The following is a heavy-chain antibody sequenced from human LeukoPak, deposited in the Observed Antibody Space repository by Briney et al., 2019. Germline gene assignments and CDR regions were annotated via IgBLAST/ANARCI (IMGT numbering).Heavy chain of an antibody. CDR2: IRYDGSNK. CDR1: GFTFSSYG. J-gene: IGHJ4*02. V-gene: IGHV3-30*02. Sequence: GGSLRLSCAASGFTFSSYGMHWVRQAPGKGLEWVAFIRYDGSNKYYADSAKGRFTISRDNSKNTLYLQMNSLRAEDTAVYYCAKGGSSGHVRTDYWGQGTLVTVSS. CDR3: AKGGSSGHVRTDY. D-gene: IGHD6-19*01.